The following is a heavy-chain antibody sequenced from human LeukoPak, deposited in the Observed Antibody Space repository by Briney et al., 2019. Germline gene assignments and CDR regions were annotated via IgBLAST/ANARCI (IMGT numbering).Heavy chain of an antibody. D-gene: IGHD2-21*02. Sequence: GASVKVSCKASGYTFPAYYMHWVRQAPGQGLDWLGWINPDSGGTNYAQKFQGRVTMTRDPSISTAYMELSWLRSDDTAMYYCATSRALTLAYCGGDCYSGFDYWGQGTLVSVSS. CDR1: GYTFPAYY. V-gene: IGHV1-2*02. CDR3: ATSRALTLAYCGGDCYSGFDY. CDR2: INPDSGGT. J-gene: IGHJ4*02.